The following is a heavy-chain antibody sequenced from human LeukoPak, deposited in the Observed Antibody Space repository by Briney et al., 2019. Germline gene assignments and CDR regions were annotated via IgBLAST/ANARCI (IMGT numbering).Heavy chain of an antibody. V-gene: IGHV3-33*01. Sequence: GRSLRLSCAASGXTFSSFAMHWVRQAPGKGLEWVADIWYNGSNKYYAESVKGRFTISRDNSKNTLYLQMNSLRAEDTAVYYCSRGGYGDYNNWFDPWGQGTLVIVSS. J-gene: IGHJ5*02. CDR3: SRGGYGDYNNWFDP. D-gene: IGHD4-17*01. CDR1: GXTFSSFA. CDR2: IWYNGSNK.